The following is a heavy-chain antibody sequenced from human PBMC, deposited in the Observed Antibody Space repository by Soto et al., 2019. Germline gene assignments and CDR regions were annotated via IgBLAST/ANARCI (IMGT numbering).Heavy chain of an antibody. J-gene: IGHJ4*02. Sequence: LRLSCAASGFTFSSYAMSWVRQAPGKGLEWVSAISGSGGSTYYADSVKGRFTISRDNSKNTLYLQMNSLRAEDTAVYYCARRQVGATPAPFDYWGQGTLVTVSS. D-gene: IGHD1-26*01. V-gene: IGHV3-23*01. CDR1: GFTFSSYA. CDR3: ARRQVGATPAPFDY. CDR2: ISGSGGST.